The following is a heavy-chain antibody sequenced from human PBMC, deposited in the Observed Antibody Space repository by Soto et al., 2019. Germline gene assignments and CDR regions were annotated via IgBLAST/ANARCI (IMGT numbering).Heavy chain of an antibody. D-gene: IGHD3-3*01. CDR1: GGSVSSGSYY. CDR2: IHYSGDS. V-gene: IGHV4-61*01. CDR3: ARLLRFLEWLFYFDY. Sequence: PSETLSLTCTVSGGSVSSGSYYWSWIRQPPGKGLEWIGYIHYSGDSYDNPSLTSRITMSMDVSKNQFSLKLSSVTAADTAVYYCARLLRFLEWLFYFDYWGQGTLVTVSS. J-gene: IGHJ4*02.